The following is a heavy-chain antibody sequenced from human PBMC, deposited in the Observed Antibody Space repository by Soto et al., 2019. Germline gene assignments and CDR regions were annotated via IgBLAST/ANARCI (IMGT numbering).Heavy chain of an antibody. V-gene: IGHV3-30*03. CDR3: AGGANDLDY. D-gene: IGHD3-3*01. Sequence: QVQLVESGGGVVQPGRSLRLSCAASGFTFSSYGMHWVRQAPGKGLEWVAVISYDGSNKYYADSVKGRFTISRDNSKNTLYLQMNSLRAEDTAVYYCAGGANDLDYWGQETLVTVSS. CDR1: GFTFSSYG. CDR2: ISYDGSNK. J-gene: IGHJ4*02.